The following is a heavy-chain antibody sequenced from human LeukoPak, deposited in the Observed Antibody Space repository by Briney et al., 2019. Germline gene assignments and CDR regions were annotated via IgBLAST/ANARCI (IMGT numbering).Heavy chain of an antibody. V-gene: IGHV1-58*01. D-gene: IGHD6-6*01. Sequence: SVKVSCKASGFTFTSTAVQWVRQARGQRLEWIGWILVGSGNTNYAQMFQERVTLTWDVSTSTAYMVLSSLRSEDTAIYYCASDPPYTSSPAWWGQGTLVTVSS. CDR2: ILVGSGNT. J-gene: IGHJ4*02. CDR3: ASDPPYTSSPAW. CDR1: GFTFTSTA.